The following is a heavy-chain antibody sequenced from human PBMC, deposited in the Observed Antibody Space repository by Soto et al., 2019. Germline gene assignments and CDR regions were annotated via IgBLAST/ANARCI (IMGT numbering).Heavy chain of an antibody. D-gene: IGHD3-10*01. Sequence: EVQLAESGGGLVKAGGSLRLSCAASGFTFSDAWMTWVRQAPGKGLEWVGRIISKTDGERTDYAAPVKGRFSISRDDSKNMLYLQMNSLKTDDTGVYYCTTDYFFGSGTGDYWGQGTLVNVSS. V-gene: IGHV3-15*01. CDR3: TTDYFFGSGTGDY. J-gene: IGHJ4*02. CDR1: GFTFSDAW. CDR2: IISKTDGERT.